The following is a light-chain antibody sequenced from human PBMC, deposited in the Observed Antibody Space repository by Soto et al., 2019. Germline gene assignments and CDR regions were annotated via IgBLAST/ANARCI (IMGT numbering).Light chain of an antibody. Sequence: QSALTQPASVSGSPGQSITISCAGTRSDVGAYNLVSWYQQHTGKAPKLIICEVNTRPSGISNRFSGSKSCYTASRTISGLQVEDGADSFCCLYAGIVDSVFGTGKKGNVL. V-gene: IGLV2-23*02. J-gene: IGLJ1*01. CDR1: RSDVGAYNL. CDR2: EVN. CDR3: CLYAGIVDSV.